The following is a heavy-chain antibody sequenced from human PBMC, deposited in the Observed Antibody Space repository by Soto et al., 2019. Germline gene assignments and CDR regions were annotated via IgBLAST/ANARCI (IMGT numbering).Heavy chain of an antibody. D-gene: IGHD3-10*01. CDR2: INHSGST. V-gene: IGHV4-34*01. CDR3: ARVCRRLLWFGEDLYWFDP. Sequence: SETLSLTCAVYGGSFSGYYWSWIRQPPGKGLEWIGEINHSGSTNYNPSLKSRVTISVDTSKNQFSLKLSSVTAADTTVYYCARVCRRLLWFGEDLYWFDPWGQGTLVTVSS. CDR1: GGSFSGYY. J-gene: IGHJ5*02.